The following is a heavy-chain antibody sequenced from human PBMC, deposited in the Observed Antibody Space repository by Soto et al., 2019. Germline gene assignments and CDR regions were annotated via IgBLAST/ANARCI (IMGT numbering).Heavy chain of an antibody. CDR2: IYYSGST. Sequence: SETLSLTCTVSGGSISSGGYYWSWIRQHPGKGLEWIGYIYYSGSTNYNPSLKSRVTISVDTSKNQFSLKLSSVTAADTAVYYCARESTDSSGYYYPWFDPWGQGTLVTVSS. J-gene: IGHJ5*02. CDR3: ARESTDSSGYYYPWFDP. D-gene: IGHD3-22*01. V-gene: IGHV4-61*08. CDR1: GGSISSGGYY.